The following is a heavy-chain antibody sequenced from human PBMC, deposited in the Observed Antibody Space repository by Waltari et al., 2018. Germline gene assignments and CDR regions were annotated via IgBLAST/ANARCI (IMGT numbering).Heavy chain of an antibody. D-gene: IGHD6-13*01. J-gene: IGHJ5*02. CDR2: IKQDGSEK. CDR1: GFTFSSYW. CDR3: AREGGYSSSWYGWFDP. V-gene: IGHV3-7*01. Sequence: EVQLVESGGGLVQPGGSLRLSCAASGFTFSSYWMSWVRQAPGKGREWVANIKQDGSEKYYVDSVKGRFTISRDNAKNSLYLQMNSLRAEDTAVYYCAREGGYSSSWYGWFDPWGQGTLVTVSS.